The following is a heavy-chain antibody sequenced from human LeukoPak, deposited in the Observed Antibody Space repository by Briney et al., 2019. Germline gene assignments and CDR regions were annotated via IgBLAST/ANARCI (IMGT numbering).Heavy chain of an antibody. J-gene: IGHJ4*02. CDR1: GFTFSSYS. D-gene: IGHD2-15*01. V-gene: IGHV3-21*01. CDR2: ISSSSSYI. Sequence: GGSLRLSCAASGFTFSSYSMNWVRQAPGKGLGWVSSISSSSSYIYYADSVKGRFTISRDNAKNSLYLQMNSLRAEDTAVYYCARDRCSGGSCGGDYWGQGTLVTVSS. CDR3: ARDRCSGGSCGGDY.